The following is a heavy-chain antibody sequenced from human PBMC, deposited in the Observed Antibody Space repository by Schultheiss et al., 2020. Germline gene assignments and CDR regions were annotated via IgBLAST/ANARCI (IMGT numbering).Heavy chain of an antibody. CDR2: IYYSGST. D-gene: IGHD6-13*01. CDR3: ARELGWGSSNPGGMDV. J-gene: IGHJ6*02. Sequence: SETLSLTCSVSGDSISSNNHFWSWIRQHPGKGLEWIGYIYYSGSTNYNPSLKSRVTISVDTSKNQFSLKLSSVTAADTAVYYCARELGWGSSNPGGMDVWGQGTTVTVSS. V-gene: IGHV4-61*01. CDR1: GDSISSNNHF.